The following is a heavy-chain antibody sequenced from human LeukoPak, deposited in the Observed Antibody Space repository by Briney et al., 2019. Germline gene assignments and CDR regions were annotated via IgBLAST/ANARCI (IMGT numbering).Heavy chain of an antibody. Sequence: GASVKVSCMGSGYTFTNYGISWVRQPPGQGLEWMGWISAYNGNTNYAQRFQGRVTMTSDTSTSTAYMELRSMRSDDTAVYYCARDLRDCSGTGCLYYFDYWGQGTLVTVSS. D-gene: IGHD2-8*02. CDR1: GYTFTNYG. V-gene: IGHV1-18*01. CDR2: ISAYNGNT. CDR3: ARDLRDCSGTGCLYYFDY. J-gene: IGHJ4*02.